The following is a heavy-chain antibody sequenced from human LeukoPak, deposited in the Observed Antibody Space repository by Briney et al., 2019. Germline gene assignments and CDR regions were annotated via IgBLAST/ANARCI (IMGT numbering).Heavy chain of an antibody. J-gene: IGHJ4*02. CDR2: IYSSGTT. Sequence: EPGGSLRLSCAVSGFTVSSNYMSWVRQAPGKRLEWVSLIYSSGTTYYADSVKGRLTISRDNSKNTLYLQMNSLRAEDTAVYYCARRGYGDYAPFDYWGQGTLVTVPS. D-gene: IGHD4-17*01. V-gene: IGHV3-66*04. CDR1: GFTVSSNY. CDR3: ARRGYGDYAPFDY.